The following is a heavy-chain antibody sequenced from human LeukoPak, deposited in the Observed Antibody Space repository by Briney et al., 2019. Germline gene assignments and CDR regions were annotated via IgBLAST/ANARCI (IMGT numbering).Heavy chain of an antibody. CDR1: GGSISSYY. Sequence: SETLSLTCAVSGGSISSYYWSWIRQPPGKGLEWIGYIYYSGSTNYNPSLKSRVTISVDTSKNQFSLKLSSVTAADTAVYYCARDHYYDSSGYFYFDYWGQGTLVTVSS. CDR3: ARDHYYDSSGYFYFDY. J-gene: IGHJ4*02. CDR2: IYYSGST. V-gene: IGHV4-59*01. D-gene: IGHD3-22*01.